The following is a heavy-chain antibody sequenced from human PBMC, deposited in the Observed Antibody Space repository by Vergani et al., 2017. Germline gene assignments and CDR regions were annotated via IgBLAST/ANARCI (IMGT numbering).Heavy chain of an antibody. D-gene: IGHD2-21*02. CDR3: ARAAYCAGDCYSRAFDI. CDR1: GFTFNSYS. Sequence: EVQVVESGGGLVQPGGSLRLSCAASGFTFNSYSMNWVRQAPGKGLEWVSYISSSSSTIYYADSVKGRFTISRENAKNSLYLQMNSLRAEDTAVYYCARAAYCAGDCYSRAFDIWGQGTMVTVSS. V-gene: IGHV3-48*01. J-gene: IGHJ3*02. CDR2: ISSSSSTI.